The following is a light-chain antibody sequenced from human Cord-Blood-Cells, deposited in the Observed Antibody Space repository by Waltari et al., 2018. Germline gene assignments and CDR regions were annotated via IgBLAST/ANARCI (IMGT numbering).Light chain of an antibody. CDR3: QQYNNWPPKT. CDR1: QSVSSN. V-gene: IGKV3-15*01. CDR2: GAS. Sequence: EIVMTQSPATLSVSPGERATLSCSASQSVSSNLAWYQQKPGQAPRLLSYGASTRATGIPARFSDSGSGTEFTLTISSLQSEDFAVYYCQQYNNWPPKTCGQGTKVEIK. J-gene: IGKJ1*01.